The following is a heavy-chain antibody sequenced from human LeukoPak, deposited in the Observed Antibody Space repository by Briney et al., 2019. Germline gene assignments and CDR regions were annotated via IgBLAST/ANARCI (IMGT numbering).Heavy chain of an antibody. J-gene: IGHJ4*02. V-gene: IGHV4-4*07. CDR2: LHSSGNT. CDR3: ARDPFRSSFES. D-gene: IGHD6-13*01. Sequence: SETPSLTCTVSGDSMNTYHWAWIRQPAGKGLEWIGRLHSSGNTNFNPSLKSRVSISVDRSKKQFSLEMTSATAADTAVYFCARDPFRSSFESWGQGILVTVS. CDR1: GDSMNTYH.